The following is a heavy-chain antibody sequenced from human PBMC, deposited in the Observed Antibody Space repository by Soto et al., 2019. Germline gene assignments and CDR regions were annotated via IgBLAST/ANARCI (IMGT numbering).Heavy chain of an antibody. CDR2: IYYSGST. CDR1: GGSISSSIYY. J-gene: IGHJ6*02. CDR3: ASEAGYDSSGYYPNYGMDV. V-gene: IGHV4-39*01. Sequence: SETLSLTCTVSGGSISSSIYYWGWIRHPPGKGLEWIGSIYYSGSTYYNPSLKSRVTISVDTSKNQFSLKLSSVTAADTAVYYCASEAGYDSSGYYPNYGMDVWGQGTTVTVSS. D-gene: IGHD3-22*01.